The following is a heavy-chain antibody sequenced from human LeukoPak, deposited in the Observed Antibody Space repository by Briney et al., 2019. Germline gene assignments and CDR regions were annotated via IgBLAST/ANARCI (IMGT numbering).Heavy chain of an antibody. CDR1: GGSISSGSYY. Sequence: SETVSLTCTVSGGSISSGSYYWSWIRQPAGKGLEWIGRIYTSGSTNYNPSLKSQVTISVDTSKNQFSLKLSSVTAADTAVYYCARDRGYSTHWGQGTLVTVSS. D-gene: IGHD5-18*01. V-gene: IGHV4-61*02. J-gene: IGHJ4*02. CDR3: ARDRGYSTH. CDR2: IYTSGST.